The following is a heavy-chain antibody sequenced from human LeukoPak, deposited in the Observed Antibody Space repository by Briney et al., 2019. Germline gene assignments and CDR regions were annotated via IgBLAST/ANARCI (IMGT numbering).Heavy chain of an antibody. J-gene: IGHJ4*02. Sequence: GASVKVSSKASGYTFTGYYMHWVRQAPGQGLEWMGWINPNSGGTNYAQKFQGRVTMTRDTSISTAYMELSRLRSDDTAVYYCARVREAYCGGDCSYFDYWGQGTLVTVSS. CDR1: GYTFTGYY. CDR3: ARVREAYCGGDCSYFDY. D-gene: IGHD2-21*01. CDR2: INPNSGGT. V-gene: IGHV1-2*02.